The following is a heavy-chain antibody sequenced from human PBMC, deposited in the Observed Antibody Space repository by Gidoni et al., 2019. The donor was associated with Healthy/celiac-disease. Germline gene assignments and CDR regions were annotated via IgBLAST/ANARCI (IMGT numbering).Heavy chain of an antibody. CDR1: GGSFSGYY. D-gene: IGHD3-3*01. CDR2: INHSGST. CDR3: ARGLRAGSGYYRNYYYYGMDV. J-gene: IGHJ6*02. V-gene: IGHV4-34*01. Sequence: QVQLQQWGAGLLKPSETLSLTCAVYGGSFSGYYWSWIRQPPGKGLEWIGEINHSGSTNYNPSLKSRVTISVDTSKNQFSLKLSSVTAADTAVYYCARGLRAGSGYYRNYYYYGMDVWGQGTTVTVSS.